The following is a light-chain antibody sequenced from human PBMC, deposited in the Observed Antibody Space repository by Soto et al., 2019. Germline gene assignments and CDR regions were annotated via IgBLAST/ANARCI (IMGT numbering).Light chain of an antibody. CDR1: SSDVGNYNY. J-gene: IGLJ3*02. Sequence: QSVLTQPASVSGSPGQSITISCTGTSSDVGNYNYVSWYQQHPGKAPKLMIYEVNNRPSGVSNRFSGSKSGNAASLTISGLQAEDEADYYCSSYTTSSTWVFGGGTKLTAL. V-gene: IGLV2-14*01. CDR2: EVN. CDR3: SSYTTSSTWV.